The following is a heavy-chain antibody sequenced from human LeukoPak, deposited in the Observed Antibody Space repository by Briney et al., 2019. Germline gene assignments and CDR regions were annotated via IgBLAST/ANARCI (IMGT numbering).Heavy chain of an antibody. Sequence: SQTLSLTCTVSGGSISSANHFWSWVRQSPGEGLEWIGYIHYDGRAHYNPSLKSRVSMSLDMSKNQFSRSLSSVTAADTAIYYCAREVITPGDSDGFDLWGQGTMVSVSS. V-gene: IGHV4-30-4*08. D-gene: IGHD2-2*01. J-gene: IGHJ3*01. CDR3: AREVITPGDSDGFDL. CDR2: IHYDGRA. CDR1: GGSISSANHF.